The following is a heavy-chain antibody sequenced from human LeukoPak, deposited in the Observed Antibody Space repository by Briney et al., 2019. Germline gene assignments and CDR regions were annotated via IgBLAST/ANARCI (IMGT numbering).Heavy chain of an antibody. J-gene: IGHJ4*02. Sequence: PGGSLRLSCAASGFTFSSYSLNWVRQAPGKGLEWVSYISASSHTIYYADSVKGRFTISRDNAKNPLYLQMNSLTDEDTAVYYCARGSAAASLAYWGQGTLVTVSS. D-gene: IGHD3-3*02. CDR1: GFTFSSYS. CDR2: ISASSHTI. CDR3: ARGSAAASLAY. V-gene: IGHV3-48*02.